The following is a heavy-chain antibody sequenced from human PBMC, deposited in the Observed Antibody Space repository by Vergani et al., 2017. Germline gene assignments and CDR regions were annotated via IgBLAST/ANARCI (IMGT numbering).Heavy chain of an antibody. CDR2: IWYDGSNK. Sequence: QVQLVESGGGVVQPGRSLRLSCAASGFTFSSYGMHWVRQAPGKGLEWVAVIWYDGSNKYYADSVKGRFTISRDNSKNTLYLQMNSLRAEDTAVYYCARDPYNIAVAGTRYYDGMDVWGQGP. D-gene: IGHD6-19*01. CDR3: ARDPYNIAVAGTRYYDGMDV. V-gene: IGHV3-33*01. CDR1: GFTFSSYG. J-gene: IGHJ6*02.